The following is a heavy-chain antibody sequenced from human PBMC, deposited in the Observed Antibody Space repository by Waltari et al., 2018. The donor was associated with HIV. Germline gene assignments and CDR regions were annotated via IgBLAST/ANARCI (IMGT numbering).Heavy chain of an antibody. D-gene: IGHD1-26*01. CDR2: ISSDSDPI. V-gene: IGHV3-48*02. Sequence: EVQLVESGGGFVRPGGSLRLHCGASGFTFSNYAMNWVRQAPGKGLELVSYISSDSDPIYYAESVKGRFTVSRDNAKNSLYLQMNSLRDEDTAVYYCARGLHSGNKYFGIDVWGQGTTVTVSS. CDR1: GFTFSNYA. CDR3: ARGLHSGNKYFGIDV. J-gene: IGHJ6*02.